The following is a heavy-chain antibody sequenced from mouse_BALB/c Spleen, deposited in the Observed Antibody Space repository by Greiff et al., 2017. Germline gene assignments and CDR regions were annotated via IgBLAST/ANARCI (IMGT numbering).Heavy chain of an antibody. V-gene: IGHV3-8*02. CDR1: GDSITSGY. Sequence: VQLKQSGPSLVKPSQTLSLTCSVTGDSITSGYWNWIRKFPGNKLEYMGYISYSGSTYYNPSLKSRISITRDTSKNQYYLQLNSVTTEDTATYYCARSLYYGSPWFAYWGQGTLVTVSA. CDR3: ARSLYYGSPWFAY. D-gene: IGHD1-1*01. J-gene: IGHJ3*01. CDR2: ISYSGST.